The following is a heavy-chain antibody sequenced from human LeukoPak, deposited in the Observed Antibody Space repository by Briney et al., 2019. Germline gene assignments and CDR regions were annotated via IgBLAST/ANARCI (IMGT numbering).Heavy chain of an antibody. D-gene: IGHD6-19*01. V-gene: IGHV3-30-3*01. Sequence: GGSLRLSCAASGFTFSSYAMHWVRHAPGKGLERVAVISYDGSNKYYADSVKGRFTISRDNSKNTLYLQMNSLRAEDTAVYYCASQYSSGWSCDYWGQGTLVTVSS. CDR3: ASQYSSGWSCDY. J-gene: IGHJ4*02. CDR1: GFTFSSYA. CDR2: ISYDGSNK.